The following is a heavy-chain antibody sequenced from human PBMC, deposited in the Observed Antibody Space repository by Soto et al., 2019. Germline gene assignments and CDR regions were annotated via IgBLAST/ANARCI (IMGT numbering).Heavy chain of an antibody. Sequence: ASVKVSCKASGYTFTSYYMHWVRQAPGQGLEWMGIINPSGGSTSYAQKFQGRVTMTRDTSTSTVYMELSSLRSEDTAVYYCARGKTVVVGLYWVDYYYYAMDVWGQGITVTVS. CDR1: GYTFTSYY. D-gene: IGHD2-15*01. V-gene: IGHV1-46*01. CDR2: INPSGGST. J-gene: IGHJ6*02. CDR3: ARGKTVVVGLYWVDYYYYAMDV.